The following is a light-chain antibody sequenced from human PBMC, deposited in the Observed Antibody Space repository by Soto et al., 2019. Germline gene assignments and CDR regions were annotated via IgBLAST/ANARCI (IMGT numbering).Light chain of an antibody. CDR3: QQYTNWVT. Sequence: EIVMTQPPVTLSLSPGETATLSCRASQTVRTTLAWYQQKAGQAPRLLIYDASTRATGIPARFSGSGSGTEFTLTISSLQSEDFAVYYCQQYTNWVTFGGGTKVEIE. V-gene: IGKV3-15*01. CDR2: DAS. J-gene: IGKJ4*01. CDR1: QTVRTT.